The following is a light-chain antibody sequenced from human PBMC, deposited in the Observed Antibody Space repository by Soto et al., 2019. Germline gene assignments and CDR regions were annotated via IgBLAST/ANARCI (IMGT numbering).Light chain of an antibody. CDR3: HHYNSSPVS. V-gene: IGKV1-5*01. Sequence: DVQMTQSPSTLSASVGDRVTITCRASQSVTSWLAWYQQKPGKAPKVLIYDASTLQSGIPSRFSGSGSGTEFTLTISSLHPDDFATYYCHHYNSSPVSFGQGTKVEIK. CDR1: QSVTSW. CDR2: DAS. J-gene: IGKJ1*01.